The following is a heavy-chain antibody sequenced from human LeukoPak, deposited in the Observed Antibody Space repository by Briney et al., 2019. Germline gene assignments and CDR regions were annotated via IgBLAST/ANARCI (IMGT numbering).Heavy chain of an antibody. CDR3: ASRETPYYYDSSGYYDY. V-gene: IGHV4-34*01. CDR1: GGSFRGYY. D-gene: IGHD3-22*01. J-gene: IGHJ4*02. CDR2: INFGGSI. Sequence: SETLSLTCAVYGGSFRGYYWSWIRQPPGKGLEWIGEINFGGSINYTPSLKSRVTISVDTSKNQFSLKLSSVTAADTAVYYCASRETPYYYDSSGYYDYWGQGTLVTVSS.